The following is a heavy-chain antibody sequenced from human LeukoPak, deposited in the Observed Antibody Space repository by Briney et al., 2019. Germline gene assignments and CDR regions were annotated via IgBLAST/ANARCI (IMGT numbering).Heavy chain of an antibody. V-gene: IGHV1-2*02. J-gene: IGHJ4*02. CDR3: ARVDDYGDPPYIDY. CDR1: GYTFTGYY. D-gene: IGHD4-17*01. Sequence: ASVKVSCKASGYTFTGYYMHWVRQAPGQGLEWMGWINPNSGGTNYAQKFQGRVTMTRDTSISTAYMELSRLRSDDTAVYYCARVDDYGDPPYIDYWGQGTLVTVSS. CDR2: INPNSGGT.